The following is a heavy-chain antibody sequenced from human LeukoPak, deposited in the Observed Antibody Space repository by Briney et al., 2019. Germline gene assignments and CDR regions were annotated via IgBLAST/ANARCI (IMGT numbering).Heavy chain of an antibody. CDR1: GFTFSSYS. CDR2: IKKDGSEK. V-gene: IGHV3-7*01. CDR3: VREESSSSGYYFDY. D-gene: IGHD6-6*01. Sequence: PGGSLRLSCAASGFTFSSYSINWVRQAPGKGLEWVANIKKDGSEKKYVDSVKGRFTISRDNADNSLYLQMSSLRAEDTALYYCVREESSSSGYYFDYWGQGALVTVSS. J-gene: IGHJ4*02.